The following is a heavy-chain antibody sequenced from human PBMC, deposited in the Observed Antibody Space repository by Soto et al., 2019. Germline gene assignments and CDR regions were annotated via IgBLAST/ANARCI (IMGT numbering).Heavy chain of an antibody. CDR2: ISGSGGST. CDR3: AKGGIPGMVEDYYYMDV. J-gene: IGHJ6*03. D-gene: IGHD3-10*01. V-gene: IGHV3-23*01. Sequence: HPGGSLRLSCAASVFTFSSYAMSWVRQAPGKGLEWVSAISGSGGSTYYADSVKGRFTISRDNSKNTLYLQMNSLRAEDTAVYYCAKGGIPGMVEDYYYMDVWGKGTTVTVSS. CDR1: VFTFSSYA.